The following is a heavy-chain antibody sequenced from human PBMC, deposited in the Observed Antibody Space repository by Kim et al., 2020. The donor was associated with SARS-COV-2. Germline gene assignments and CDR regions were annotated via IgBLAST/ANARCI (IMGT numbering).Heavy chain of an antibody. D-gene: IGHD3-10*01. Sequence: GESLKISCAASGFTFSSHSMNWVRQAPGKGLEWVASISTLSSHLYYADSVKGRFTITRDNAKNSLDLQMYGLRAEDTAVYYCARSYGSGSYFSTSSAFYFDAWGRGTLVTVPA. J-gene: IGHJ4*02. CDR2: ISTLSSHL. CDR3: ARSYGSGSYFSTSSAFYFDA. CDR1: GFTFSSHS. V-gene: IGHV3-21*01.